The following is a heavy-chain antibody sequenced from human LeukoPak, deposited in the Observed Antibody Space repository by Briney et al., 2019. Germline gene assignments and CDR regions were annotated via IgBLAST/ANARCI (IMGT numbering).Heavy chain of an antibody. CDR2: LSGSGGST. CDR3: AKQSGYSYASGYYLDF. D-gene: IGHD5-18*01. CDR1: GFTFSSYA. Sequence: PGGSLRLSCAASGFTFSSYAMNWVRQAPGEGLEWVSSLSGSGGSTVYADSVKGRFTISRDNSKNTLFLQMNSLRAEDTAVYYCAKQSGYSYASGYYLDFWGQGTLVTVSS. V-gene: IGHV3-23*01. J-gene: IGHJ4*02.